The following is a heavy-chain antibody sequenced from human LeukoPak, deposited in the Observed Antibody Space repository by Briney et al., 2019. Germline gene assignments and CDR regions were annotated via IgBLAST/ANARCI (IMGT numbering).Heavy chain of an antibody. V-gene: IGHV3-23*01. Sequence: GGSLRLSCAASGFTFSSYAMSWFRQAPGKGLEWVSAISGSGGGTYYADSVKGRFTISRDNSKNTLYLQMNSLRAEDTAVYYCAKETVLRYFDWLPQIAPFDYWGQGTLVTVSS. J-gene: IGHJ4*02. D-gene: IGHD3-9*01. CDR3: AKETVLRYFDWLPQIAPFDY. CDR1: GFTFSSYA. CDR2: ISGSGGGT.